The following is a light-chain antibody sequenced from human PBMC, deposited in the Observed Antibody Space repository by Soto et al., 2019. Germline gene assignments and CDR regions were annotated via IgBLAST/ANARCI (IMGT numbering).Light chain of an antibody. Sequence: QSALTQPPSASGSPGQSVTISCTGTSSDVGGYNYVSWYQQSSGKAPKLMIYEVSKRPSGVPDRFSGSKSGNTASLTVSGLQADDEADYYCSSYAGSNNFVLFGGGTKVTVL. V-gene: IGLV2-8*01. CDR3: SSYAGSNNFVL. CDR1: SSDVGGYNY. J-gene: IGLJ3*02. CDR2: EVS.